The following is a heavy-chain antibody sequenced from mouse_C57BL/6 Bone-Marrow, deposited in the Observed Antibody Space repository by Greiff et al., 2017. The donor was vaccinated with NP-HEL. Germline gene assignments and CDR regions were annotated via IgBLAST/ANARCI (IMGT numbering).Heavy chain of an antibody. CDR2: ISNLAYSI. Sequence: EVKLVESGGGLVQPGGSLKLSCAASGFTFSDYGMAWVRQAPRKGPAWVAFISNLAYSIYYADTVTGRFTISRENAKNTLYLGMSSLRSEDTAMYYCARQTAQATYYAMDYWGQGTSVTVSS. CDR1: GFTFSDYG. J-gene: IGHJ4*01. CDR3: ARQTAQATYYAMDY. D-gene: IGHD3-2*02. V-gene: IGHV5-15*01.